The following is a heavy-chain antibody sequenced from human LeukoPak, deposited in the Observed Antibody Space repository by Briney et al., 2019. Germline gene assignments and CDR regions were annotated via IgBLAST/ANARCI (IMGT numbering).Heavy chain of an antibody. D-gene: IGHD6-6*01. CDR1: GFTFSNYW. Sequence: GGSLRLSCAASGFTFSNYWMYWVRQAPGKGLVWVSRINSDGSSTNYADSVKGRFIISRDDAKNTLYLQMNSLRVEDTAVYYCARVYSRSVRGMGYWGQGTLVTVSS. V-gene: IGHV3-74*01. CDR2: INSDGSST. J-gene: IGHJ4*02. CDR3: ARVYSRSVRGMGY.